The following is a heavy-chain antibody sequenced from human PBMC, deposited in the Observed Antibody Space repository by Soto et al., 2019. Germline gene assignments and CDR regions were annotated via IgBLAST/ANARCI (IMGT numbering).Heavy chain of an antibody. CDR2: FDPEDGET. J-gene: IGHJ4*02. D-gene: IGHD3-16*02. Sequence: ASVKVSCKVSGYTLTELSMHWVRQAPGKGLEWMGGFDPEDGETIYAQKFQGRVTMTEDTSTDTAYMELSSLRSEDTAVYYCATPIMITFGGVIVWGPFDYWGQGTLVTVSS. CDR3: ATPIMITFGGVIVWGPFDY. CDR1: GYTLTELS. V-gene: IGHV1-24*01.